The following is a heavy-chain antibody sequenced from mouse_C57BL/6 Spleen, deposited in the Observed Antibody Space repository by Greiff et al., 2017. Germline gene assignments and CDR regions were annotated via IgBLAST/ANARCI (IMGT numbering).Heavy chain of an antibody. CDR3: ARGGSSPAWFAY. J-gene: IGHJ3*01. CDR2: INPYNGGT. V-gene: IGHV1-19*01. D-gene: IGHD1-1*01. Sequence: VQLKESGPVLVKPGASVKMSCKASGYTFTDYYMNWVKQSHGKSLEWIGVINPYNGGTSYNQKFKGKATLTVDKSSSIAYMELNSLTSEDSAVYYCARGGSSPAWFAYWGQGTLVTVSA. CDR1: GYTFTDYY.